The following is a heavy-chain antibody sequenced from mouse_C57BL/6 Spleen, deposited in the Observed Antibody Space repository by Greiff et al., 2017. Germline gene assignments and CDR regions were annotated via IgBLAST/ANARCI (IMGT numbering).Heavy chain of an antibody. CDR2: IYPGDGDT. CDR1: GSAFSSSW. D-gene: IGHD2-2*01. CDR3: ARSDGYAWFAY. J-gene: IGHJ3*01. V-gene: IGHV1-82*01. Sequence: QVQLQQSGPELVKPGASVKISCKASGSAFSSSWMNWVKQRPGKGLEWIGRIYPGDGDTTYNGKFKGKATLTADKSSSTAYMQLSSLTSEDSAVYCCARSDGYAWFAYWGQGTLVTVSA.